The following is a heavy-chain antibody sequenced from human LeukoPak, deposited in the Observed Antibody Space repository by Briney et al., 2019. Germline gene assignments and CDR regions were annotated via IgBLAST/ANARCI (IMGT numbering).Heavy chain of an antibody. J-gene: IGHJ5*02. D-gene: IGHD5-12*01. V-gene: IGHV3-7*01. CDR3: ARENRDGYNPYNWFDP. Sequence: GGSLRLSRAASGFSFGSYWMSWVRQAPGKGLEWVANIKQEGSEKFYVDSVKGRFTISRDNAKNSLYLQMNSLRAEDTGIYYCARENRDGYNPYNWFDPWGQGTLVTVSS. CDR1: GFSFGSYW. CDR2: IKQEGSEK.